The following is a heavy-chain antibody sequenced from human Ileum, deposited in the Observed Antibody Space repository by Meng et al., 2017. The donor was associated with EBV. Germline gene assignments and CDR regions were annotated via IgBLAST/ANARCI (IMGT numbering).Heavy chain of an antibody. V-gene: IGHV4-34*01. CDR2: ISHTGTT. CDR1: GGSFRNYY. Sequence: QLQQVAPGLLKPSETLSLTCGAYGGSFRNYYWTWIRQPPGKGLEWIGEISHTGTTKYNPSLKNRVTISLDTSNNQFSLNLNSVTAADTALYYCARYGTCGANSFYCFDPWGQGTLVTVSS. J-gene: IGHJ5*02. CDR3: ARYGTCGANSFYCFDP. D-gene: IGHD4-23*01.